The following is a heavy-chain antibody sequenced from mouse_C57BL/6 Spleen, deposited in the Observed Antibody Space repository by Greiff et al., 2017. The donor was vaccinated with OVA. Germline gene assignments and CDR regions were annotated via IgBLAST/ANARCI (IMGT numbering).Heavy chain of an antibody. CDR2: ISDGGSYT. D-gene: IGHD2-5*01. CDR1: GFTFSSYA. J-gene: IGHJ1*03. V-gene: IGHV5-4*03. Sequence: DVMLVESGGGLVKPGGSLKLSCAASGFTFSSYAMSWVRQTPEKRLEWVATISDGGSYTYYPDNVKGRFTISRDNAKNNLYLQMSHLKSEDTAMYYCARAGYSNDWYFDVWGTGTTVTVSS. CDR3: ARAGYSNDWYFDV.